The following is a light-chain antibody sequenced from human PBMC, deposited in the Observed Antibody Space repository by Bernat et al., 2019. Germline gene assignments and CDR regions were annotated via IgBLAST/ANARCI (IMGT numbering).Light chain of an antibody. J-gene: IGKJ1*01. Sequence: DIQMTQSPSSLSASVGDRVTITCRASQGIRNQLGWYQQKPGKAPKRLIYTAYNVQSGVRSRFSGTGYGTEFTLTISSLQPEDFATYYCLQHYDFPWRFGQGTKVDIK. V-gene: IGKV1-17*01. CDR1: QGIRNQ. CDR3: LQHYDFPWR. CDR2: TAY.